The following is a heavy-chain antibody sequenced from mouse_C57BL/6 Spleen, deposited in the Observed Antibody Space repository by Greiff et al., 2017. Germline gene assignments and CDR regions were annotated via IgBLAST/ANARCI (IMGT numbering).Heavy chain of an antibody. J-gene: IGHJ4*01. CDR1: GYTFTSYW. Sequence: VQLQQSGAELVKPGASVKLSCTASGYTFTSYWMHWVQQRPGRGLEWIGRIGHGSGGTNYNEKFKSKATLTVDKPSSTAYMQLSSLTSEDSAVYYCEEGAYDYYANAMDYWGQGTLVTVSS. CDR2: IGHGSGGT. D-gene: IGHD1-1*01. CDR3: EEGAYDYYANAMDY. V-gene: IGHV1-72*01.